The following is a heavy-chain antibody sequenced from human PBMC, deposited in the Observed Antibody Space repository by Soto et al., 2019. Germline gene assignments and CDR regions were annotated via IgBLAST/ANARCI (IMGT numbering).Heavy chain of an antibody. CDR3: ARDSGYYYDSSGGFDY. V-gene: IGHV3-13*01. D-gene: IGHD3-22*01. J-gene: IGHJ4*02. CDR1: GFTFSSYD. Sequence: GGSLRLSCAASGFTFSSYDMHWVRQATGKGLEWVSAIGTAGDTYYPGSVKGRFTISRENAKSSLYLQMNSLRAEDTAVYYCARDSGYYYDSSGGFDYWGQGTLVTVSS. CDR2: IGTAGDT.